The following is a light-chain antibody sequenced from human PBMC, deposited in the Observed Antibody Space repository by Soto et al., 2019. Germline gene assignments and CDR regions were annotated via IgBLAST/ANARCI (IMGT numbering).Light chain of an antibody. Sequence: DIQLTQSPSFLSASVGDRVTITCRASQGISSSLAWYQQKLGKAPKLLIYAASTLQSGVPSRFSGSGSGTEFTLTIISLQPEDFATYYCQQLNGYPPTFGPGTKVDIK. CDR2: AAS. J-gene: IGKJ3*01. V-gene: IGKV1-9*01. CDR1: QGISSS. CDR3: QQLNGYPPT.